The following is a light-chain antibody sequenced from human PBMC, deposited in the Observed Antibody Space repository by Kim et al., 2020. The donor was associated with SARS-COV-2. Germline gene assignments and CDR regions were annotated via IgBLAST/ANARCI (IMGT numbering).Light chain of an antibody. CDR1: HSISWG. CDR3: QQYHTYAT. Sequence: SASVGDRVTITCRASHSISWGLAWYQQKPGKAPKLLIYHASSLESGVPSRFSGSGSGTDFTLTISSLQPDDFATYYCQQYHTYATFGGGTKVDIK. CDR2: HAS. J-gene: IGKJ4*01. V-gene: IGKV1-5*03.